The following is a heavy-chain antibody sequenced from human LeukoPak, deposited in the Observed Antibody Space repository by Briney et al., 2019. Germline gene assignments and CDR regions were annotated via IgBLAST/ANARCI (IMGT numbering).Heavy chain of an antibody. D-gene: IGHD3-16*02. J-gene: IGHJ4*02. CDR2: ISSSSSYI. CDR3: AGSEDDYVWGSYPKNYFDY. Sequence: GGSLRLSCAASGFTFSGYSMNWVRQAPGKGLEWVSSISSSSSYIYYADSVKGRFTISRDNAKNSLYLQMNSLRAEDTAVYYCAGSEDDYVWGSYPKNYFDYWGQGTLATVSS. CDR1: GFTFSGYS. V-gene: IGHV3-21*01.